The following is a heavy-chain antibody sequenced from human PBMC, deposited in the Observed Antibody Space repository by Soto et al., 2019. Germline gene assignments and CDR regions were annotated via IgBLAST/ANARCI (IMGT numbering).Heavy chain of an antibody. D-gene: IGHD3-16*01. J-gene: IGHJ6*02. CDR3: ARDLENRTVGEYYYYYGMDV. CDR2: IIPIFGTA. CDR1: GGTFSSYA. V-gene: IGHV1-69*13. Sequence: GASVKVSCKASGGTFSSYAISWVRQAPGQGLEWMGGIIPIFGTANYAQKFQGRVTITADESTSTAYMELSSLRSEDTAVYYCARDLENRTVGEYYYYYGMDVWGQGTTVTVSS.